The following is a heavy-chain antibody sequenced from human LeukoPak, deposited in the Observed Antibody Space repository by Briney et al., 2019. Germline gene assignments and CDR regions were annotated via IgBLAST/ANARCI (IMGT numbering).Heavy chain of an antibody. CDR1: GYIFTSYE. V-gene: IGHV1-8*01. D-gene: IGHD5-12*01. CDR3: ARGRASAGGYSGYDWGDWFDP. CDR2: MNPNSGNT. Sequence: ASVKVSCKASGYIFTSYEINWVRQATGQGLEWMGWMNPNSGNTGYAQKFQGRVTMTRNTSISTAYMELSSLRSEDTAVYYCARGRASAGGYSGYDWGDWFDPWGQGTLVTVSS. J-gene: IGHJ5*02.